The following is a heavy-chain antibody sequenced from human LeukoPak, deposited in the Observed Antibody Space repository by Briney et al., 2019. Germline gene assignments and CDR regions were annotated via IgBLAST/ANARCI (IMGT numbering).Heavy chain of an antibody. CDR3: ARVRDIVLMVYAYYFDY. Sequence: ASVKVSCKASGYTFTSYGISWVRQAPGQGLEWMRWTSAYNGNTNYAQKLQGRVTMTTDTSTSTAYMELRSLRSDDTAVYYCARVRDIVLMVYAYYFDYWGQGTLVTVSS. J-gene: IGHJ4*02. CDR2: TSAYNGNT. V-gene: IGHV1-18*01. CDR1: GYTFTSYG. D-gene: IGHD2-8*01.